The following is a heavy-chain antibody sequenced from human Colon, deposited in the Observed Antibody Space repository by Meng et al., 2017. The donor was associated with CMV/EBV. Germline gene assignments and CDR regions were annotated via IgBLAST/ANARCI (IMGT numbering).Heavy chain of an antibody. CDR2: ISGGGTST. CDR3: ARGVIAVGQRHYFDH. V-gene: IGHV3-23*01. Sequence: GGSLRLSCAVSGFNFRSSAMSWVRQAPGKGLEWVSGISGGGTSTYYADSVKGRFTISRDTPKNMLFLQLNSLRAEDTAVYYCARGVIAVGQRHYFDHWGQGTLVTVSS. CDR1: GFNFRSSA. J-gene: IGHJ4*02. D-gene: IGHD6-19*01.